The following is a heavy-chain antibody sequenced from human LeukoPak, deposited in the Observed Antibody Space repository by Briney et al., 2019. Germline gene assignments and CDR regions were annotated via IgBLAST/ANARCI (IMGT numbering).Heavy chain of an antibody. Sequence: PGGSLRLSCAASGLTFSSYAMHWVRQAPGKGLKRVAVISYDGSNKYYADSVKGRFTISRDNSKNTLYLQMNSLRAEDTAVYYCAGDRATSYFDYWGQGALVTISS. V-gene: IGHV3-30-3*01. CDR3: AGDRATSYFDY. CDR2: ISYDGSNK. CDR1: GLTFSSYA. D-gene: IGHD1-26*01. J-gene: IGHJ4*02.